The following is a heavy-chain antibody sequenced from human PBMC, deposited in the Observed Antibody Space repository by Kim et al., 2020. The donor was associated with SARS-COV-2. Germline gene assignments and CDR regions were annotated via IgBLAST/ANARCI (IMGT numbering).Heavy chain of an antibody. Sequence: ASVKVSCKASGYTFTSYAMHWVRQAPGQRLEWMGWINAGNGNTKYSQKFQGRVTITRDTSASTAYMELSSLRSEDTAVYYCARDDYDFYYYYYGMDVWGQGTTVTVSS. V-gene: IGHV1-3*01. CDR1: GYTFTSYA. D-gene: IGHD3-3*01. CDR3: ARDDYDFYYYYYGMDV. CDR2: INAGNGNT. J-gene: IGHJ6*02.